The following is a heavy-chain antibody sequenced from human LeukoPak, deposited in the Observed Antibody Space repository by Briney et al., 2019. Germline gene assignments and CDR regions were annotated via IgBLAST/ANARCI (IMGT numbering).Heavy chain of an antibody. CDR2: INSDGSST. V-gene: IGHV3-74*01. D-gene: IGHD3-22*01. Sequence: GRSLRLSCAASGFTFSSYWMHWVRQAPGKGLVWVSRINSDGSSTSYADSVKGRFTISRDNAKNTLYLQMNSLRAEDTAVYYCARNGWEYDSSGYFPQAPDAFDIWGQGTMVTVSS. CDR3: ARNGWEYDSSGYFPQAPDAFDI. CDR1: GFTFSSYW. J-gene: IGHJ3*02.